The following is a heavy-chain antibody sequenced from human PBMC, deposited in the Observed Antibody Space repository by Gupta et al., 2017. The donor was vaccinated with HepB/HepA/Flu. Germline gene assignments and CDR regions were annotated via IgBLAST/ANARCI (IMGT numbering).Heavy chain of an antibody. CDR3: AREGAWGNWYFDL. V-gene: IGHV3-33*08. D-gene: IGHD7-27*01. J-gene: IGHJ2*01. CDR1: GFTFNRHG. Sequence: QVQLVESGVGTVQPGRSLRLSCAASGFTFNRHGMHWVRQAPGKGLEWVSVVGGDGATKFYADHVKGQFTISRDNSMNTLYLQMNSLRVEDTAVYYCAREGAWGNWYFDLWGRGTLVTVSS. CDR2: VGGDGATK.